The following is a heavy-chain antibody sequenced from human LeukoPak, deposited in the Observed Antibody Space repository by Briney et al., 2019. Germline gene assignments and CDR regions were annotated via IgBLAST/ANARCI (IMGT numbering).Heavy chain of an antibody. CDR3: ARGPETTVTTGVSWCDP. V-gene: IGHV3-21*01. J-gene: IGHJ5*02. Sequence: GGSVPLLCAASGYTFSRYMMIWARQAPGKGLEWVSSISSSKSSYIYYADWEQQLLPLPRDNGKNSLYLQKNSLRAEDTAVYYCARGPETTVTTGVSWCDPWGGNIGHRLL. CDR2: ISSSKSSYI. CDR1: GYTFSRYM. D-gene: IGHD4-17*01.